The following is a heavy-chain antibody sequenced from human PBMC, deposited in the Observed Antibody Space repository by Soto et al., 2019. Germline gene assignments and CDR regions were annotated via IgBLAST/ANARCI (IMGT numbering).Heavy chain of an antibody. CDR1: GFSFGSYA. D-gene: IGHD3-10*02. CDR3: ARSGDNYNVLDY. V-gene: IGHV3-23*01. J-gene: IGHJ4*02. CDR2: ISGSDGKT. Sequence: PGGSLRLSCAASGFSFGSYALSWVRQAPGKGLEWVSTISGSDGKTFYADSVKGRFSISRDNAKNSLYLQINSLRGEDTATYYCARSGDNYNVLDYWGQGTPVTVSS.